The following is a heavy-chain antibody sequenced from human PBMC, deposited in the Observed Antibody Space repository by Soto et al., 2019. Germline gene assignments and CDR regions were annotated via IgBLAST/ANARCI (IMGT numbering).Heavy chain of an antibody. D-gene: IGHD6-19*01. CDR2: ISGSGDST. CDR1: GFTFSSYA. CDR3: ARGYYRISGWFPEI. Sequence: GGSLRLSCTASGFTFSSYAMNWVRQAPGKGLEWVSVISGSGDSTYYADSVKGRFTISRDNSKNSLYLQMNSLRAEDTAVYYCARGYYRISGWFPEIWGQGTMVTVSS. V-gene: IGHV3-23*01. J-gene: IGHJ3*02.